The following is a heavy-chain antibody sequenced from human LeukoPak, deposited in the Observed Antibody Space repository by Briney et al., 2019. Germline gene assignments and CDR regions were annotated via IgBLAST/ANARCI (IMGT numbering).Heavy chain of an antibody. CDR1: GFTFDDYA. J-gene: IGHJ4*02. CDR2: ISWNSGSI. Sequence: PGRSLRLSCAASGFTFDDYAMHWVRQAPGKGLERVSGISWNSGSIGYADSVKGRFTISRDNAKNSLYLQMNSLRAEDTALYYCAKDIDGDYWGGEFDHWGQGTLVTVSS. V-gene: IGHV3-9*01. D-gene: IGHD4-17*01. CDR3: AKDIDGDYWGGEFDH.